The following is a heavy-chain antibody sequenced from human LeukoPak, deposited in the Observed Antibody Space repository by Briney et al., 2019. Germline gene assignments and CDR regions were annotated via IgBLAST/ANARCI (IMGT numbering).Heavy chain of an antibody. J-gene: IGHJ4*02. CDR3: ARYGLYDSSGLDY. CDR1: GYTFTSYD. D-gene: IGHD3-22*01. V-gene: IGHV1-8*03. CDR2: MNPNSGNT. Sequence: ASVKVSCKASGYTFTSYDINWVRQATGQGLEWMGWMNPNSGNTGYAQKFQGRVTITADESTSTAYMELSSLRSEDTAVYYCARYGLYDSSGLDYWGQGTLVTVSS.